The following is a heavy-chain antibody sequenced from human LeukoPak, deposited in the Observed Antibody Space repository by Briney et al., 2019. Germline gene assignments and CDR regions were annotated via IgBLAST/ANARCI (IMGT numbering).Heavy chain of an antibody. CDR2: LYSDGNT. CDR3: ARGVEPLAANTLAY. CDR1: GFTVITND. D-gene: IGHD1-14*01. Sequence: GGSLRLSYAASGFTVITNDMTWVRQTPGKGLEWVSVLYSDGNTKYADSVQGRFTISRDNSKNTLYLEMNSLSPDDTAVYYCARGVEPLAANTLAYWGQGTLVTVSS. V-gene: IGHV3-53*01. J-gene: IGHJ4*02.